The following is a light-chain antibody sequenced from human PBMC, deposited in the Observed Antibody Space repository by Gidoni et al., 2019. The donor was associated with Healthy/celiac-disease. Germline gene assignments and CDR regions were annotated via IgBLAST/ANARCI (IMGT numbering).Light chain of an antibody. J-gene: IGLJ2*01. CDR2: YDS. V-gene: IGLV3-21*04. CDR3: QVWDSSSDHPGVV. Sequence: SSVLTQPPSVSVSPGTTARITCGGNNIGSKSVHWYQQTPGQAPVLVIYYDSDRPSGIPERFSGSNSGNTATLTISRVEAGDEADYYCQVWDSSSDHPGVVFGGGTKLTVL. CDR1: NIGSKS.